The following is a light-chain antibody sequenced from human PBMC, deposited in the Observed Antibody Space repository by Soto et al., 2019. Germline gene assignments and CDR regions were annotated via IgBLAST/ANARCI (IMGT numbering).Light chain of an antibody. CDR3: QHYNDWPLT. J-gene: IGKJ4*01. Sequence: EIVMTQSPATLSVSPGERATLSCRASQNINNNLAWYQQKPGQVPRLLIYHASTGATGIPARFSGSGSGTELTLTISIVQSEDFAAYYCQHYNDWPLTFGGGTKVEIK. CDR1: QNINNN. CDR2: HAS. V-gene: IGKV3-15*01.